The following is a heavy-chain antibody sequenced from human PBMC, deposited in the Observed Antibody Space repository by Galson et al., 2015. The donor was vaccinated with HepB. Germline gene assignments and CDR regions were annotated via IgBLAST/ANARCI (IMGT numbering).Heavy chain of an antibody. CDR1: GFTFSSYW. Sequence: SLRLSCAASGFTFSSYWMSWVRQAPGKGLEWVANIKQDGSEKYYVDSVKGRFTISRDNAKNSLYLQMNSLRAADTAVYYCATSLEDCGSDCYTPYFDYWGQGTLVTVSS. CDR2: IKQDGSEK. D-gene: IGHD2-21*01. V-gene: IGHV3-7*03. J-gene: IGHJ4*02. CDR3: ATSLEDCGSDCYTPYFDY.